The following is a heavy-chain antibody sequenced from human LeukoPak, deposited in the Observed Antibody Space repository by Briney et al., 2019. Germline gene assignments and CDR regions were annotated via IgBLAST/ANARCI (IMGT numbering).Heavy chain of an antibody. D-gene: IGHD3-22*01. CDR3: AFGYYYDSSGYRY. Sequence: ASVKVSCKASGGTVSRYAISWVRQAPGQGLEWMGWISAYNGNTNYAQKLQGRVAITTDTSTSTAYMERRSRRSDDTAVYYCAFGYYYDSSGYRYWGQGTLVTVSS. CDR1: GGTVSRYA. CDR2: ISAYNGNT. J-gene: IGHJ4*02. V-gene: IGHV1-18*01.